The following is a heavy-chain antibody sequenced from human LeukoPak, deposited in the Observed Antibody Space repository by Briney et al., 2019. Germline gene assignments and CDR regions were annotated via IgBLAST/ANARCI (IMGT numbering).Heavy chain of an antibody. J-gene: IGHJ5*02. CDR1: GGTFSSYA. CDR2: IIPIFGTA. V-gene: IGHV1-69*13. Sequence: SVKVSCKASGGTFSSYAISWVRQAPGQGLEWMGGIIPIFGTANYAQKFQGRVTITADESTSTAYMELSSLRSEDTAVYYCASHDYDFWSGYYTDVNWFDPWGQGTQVTVSS. CDR3: ASHDYDFWSGYYTDVNWFDP. D-gene: IGHD3-3*01.